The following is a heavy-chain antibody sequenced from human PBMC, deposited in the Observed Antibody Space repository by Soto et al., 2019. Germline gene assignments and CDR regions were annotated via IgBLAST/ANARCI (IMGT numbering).Heavy chain of an antibody. V-gene: IGHV3-33*01. CDR3: ARDYDSSGYPRYYFDY. J-gene: IGHJ4*02. CDR1: GFTFSNYG. Sequence: PGGSLRLSCASSGFTFSNYGMHWVRQAPGKGLEWVAVIWYDGSNKYYADSVKGRFTISRDNSKNTLYLQMNSLRAEDTAVYYCARDYDSSGYPRYYFDYWGQGT. CDR2: IWYDGSNK. D-gene: IGHD3-22*01.